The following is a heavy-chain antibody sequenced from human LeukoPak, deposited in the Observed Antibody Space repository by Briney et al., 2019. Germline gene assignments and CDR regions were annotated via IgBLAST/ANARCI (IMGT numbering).Heavy chain of an antibody. J-gene: IGHJ4*02. CDR2: ISYDGSNK. D-gene: IGHD4-11*01. CDR3: AREDYTAFDY. Sequence: PGRSLRLSCAASGFTFSSYAMHWVRQAPGKGLEWVAVISYDGSNKYYADSVKGRFTISRDNSKNTLYLQMNSLRAEDTAVYYCAREDYTAFDYWGQGTLVTVSS. V-gene: IGHV3-30-3*01. CDR1: GFTFSSYA.